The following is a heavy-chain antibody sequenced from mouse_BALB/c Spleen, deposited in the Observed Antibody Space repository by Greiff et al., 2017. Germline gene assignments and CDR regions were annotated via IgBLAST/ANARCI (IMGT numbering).Heavy chain of an antibody. Sequence: EVQRVESGPGLVKPSQSLSLTCTVTGYSITSDYAWNWIRQFPGNKLEWMGYISYSGSTSYNPSLKSRISITRDTSKNQFFLQLNSVTTEDTATYYCAREDYYDLYFDVWGAGTTVTVSS. CDR1: GYSITSDYA. CDR2: ISYSGST. V-gene: IGHV3-2*02. D-gene: IGHD1-1*01. CDR3: AREDYYDLYFDV. J-gene: IGHJ1*01.